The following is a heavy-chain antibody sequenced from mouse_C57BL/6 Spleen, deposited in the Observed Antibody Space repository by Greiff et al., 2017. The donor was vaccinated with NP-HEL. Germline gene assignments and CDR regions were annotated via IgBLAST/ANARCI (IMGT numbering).Heavy chain of an antibody. J-gene: IGHJ2*01. D-gene: IGHD1-1*01. CDR3: ARHGITTVVAHYFDY. CDR1: GYTFTSYG. Sequence: QVQLHQSGPELARPGASVKLSCKASGYTFTSYGISWVKQRTGQGLEWIGEIYPRSGNTYYNEKFKGKATLTEDKSSSTAYMVLRRLTSEDSAVYSCARHGITTVVAHYFDYWGQGTTLTVSS. V-gene: IGHV1-81*01. CDR2: IYPRSGNT.